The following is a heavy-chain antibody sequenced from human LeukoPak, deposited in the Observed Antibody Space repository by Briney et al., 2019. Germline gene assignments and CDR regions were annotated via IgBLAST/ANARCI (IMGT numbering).Heavy chain of an antibody. D-gene: IGHD3-10*01. Sequence: GGSLRLSCAASGFTVRNYCMSWVRQAPGKGLEWVAVIYGDGTTYYADSVKGRFTISSDTLKNTLSLQMDSLRAADTAMYYCARGGPVASGRYSIYSSWGQGTLVTVSS. CDR2: IYGDGTT. V-gene: IGHV3-53*01. J-gene: IGHJ5*02. CDR1: GFTVRNYC. CDR3: ARGGPVASGRYSIYSS.